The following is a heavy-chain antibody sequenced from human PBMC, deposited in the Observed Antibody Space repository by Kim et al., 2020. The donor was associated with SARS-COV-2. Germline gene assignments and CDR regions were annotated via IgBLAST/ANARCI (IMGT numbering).Heavy chain of an antibody. CDR1: GGTFSSYA. D-gene: IGHD3-3*01. J-gene: IGHJ6*02. CDR2: IIPIFGTA. Sequence: SVKVSCKASGGTFSSYAISWVRQAPGQGLEWMGGIIPIFGTANYAQKFQGRVTITADESTSTAYMELSSLRSEDTAVYYCAREDGITILWGGVGMDVWGQGTTVTVSS. V-gene: IGHV1-69*13. CDR3: AREDGITILWGGVGMDV.